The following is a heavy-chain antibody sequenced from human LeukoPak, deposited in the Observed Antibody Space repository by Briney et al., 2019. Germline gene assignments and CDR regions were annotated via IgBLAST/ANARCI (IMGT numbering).Heavy chain of an antibody. V-gene: IGHV4-39*01. CDR3: ATFPADLDY. CDR1: GGSISSSSYY. J-gene: IGHJ4*02. CDR2: IYYSGST. Sequence: PSETLSPTCTVSGGSISSSSYYWGWIRQPPGKGLEWIGSIYYSGSTYYNPSLKSRVTISVDTSKNQFSLKLSSVIAADTAVYYCATFPADLDYWGQGTLVTVSS.